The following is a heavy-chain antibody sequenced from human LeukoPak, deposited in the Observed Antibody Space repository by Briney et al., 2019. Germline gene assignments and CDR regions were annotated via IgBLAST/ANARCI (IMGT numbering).Heavy chain of an antibody. CDR1: GFTVSSNY. D-gene: IGHD1/OR15-1a*01. CDR3: ARESLVGTPGYFDY. V-gene: IGHV3-53*01. CDR2: IYSGGST. Sequence: GGSLRLSCAASGFTVSSNYMSWVRQAPGKGLEWVSVIYSGGSTYYADSVKGRFTISRDNSKNTLYLQMNSLRAEDTAVYYCARESLVGTPGYFDYWGQGTLVTVSS. J-gene: IGHJ4*02.